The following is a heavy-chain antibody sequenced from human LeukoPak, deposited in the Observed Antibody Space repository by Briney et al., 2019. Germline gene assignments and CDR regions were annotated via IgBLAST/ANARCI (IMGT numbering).Heavy chain of an antibody. J-gene: IGHJ4*02. V-gene: IGHV4-39*01. Sequence: SETLSLTCTVSGGSISSRSYYWGWIRQPPGKGLEWIGSIYYSGSTYYNPSLRSRVTISVDTSKNQFSLKLSSVTAADTAVYYCARRSPSDFCSGHQQYYFDYWGQGTLVTVSS. CDR1: GGSISSRSYY. D-gene: IGHD3-3*01. CDR3: ARRSPSDFCSGHQQYYFDY. CDR2: IYYSGST.